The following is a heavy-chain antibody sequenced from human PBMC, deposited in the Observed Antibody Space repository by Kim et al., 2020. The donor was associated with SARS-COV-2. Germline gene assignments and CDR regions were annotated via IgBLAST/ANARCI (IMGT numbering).Heavy chain of an antibody. CDR3: AGVQGVRDYYGMDV. Sequence: SPSFQGQVTISADKSISTAYLQWSSLKASDTAMYYCAGVQGVRDYYGMDVWGQGTTVTVSS. V-gene: IGHV5-51*01. J-gene: IGHJ6*02. D-gene: IGHD3-10*01.